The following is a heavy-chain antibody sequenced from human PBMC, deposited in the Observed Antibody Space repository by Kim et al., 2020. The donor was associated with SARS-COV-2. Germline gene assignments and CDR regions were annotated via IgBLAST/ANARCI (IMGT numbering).Heavy chain of an antibody. J-gene: IGHJ6*02. D-gene: IGHD3-10*01. Sequence: SNPSLKGRVTIPVDTSKSQVSLKLSSVTAAGTAVYYCARGITMVRGGMDVWGQGTTVTVSS. CDR3: ARGITMVRGGMDV. V-gene: IGHV4-31*02.